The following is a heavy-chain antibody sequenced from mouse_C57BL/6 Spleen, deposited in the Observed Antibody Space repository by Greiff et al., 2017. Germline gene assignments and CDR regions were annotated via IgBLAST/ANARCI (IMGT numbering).Heavy chain of an antibody. J-gene: IGHJ2*01. V-gene: IGHV1-80*01. D-gene: IGHD1-1*01. CDR1: GYAFSRYW. Sequence: QVQLQQSGAELVKPGASVKFSCKASGYAFSRYWMNWVKQRPGKGLEWIGPISPGDGDTEYTGKFKGKATMTADKSSSTAYMQLSSLTSEDSAVYLFARKVLPLFDYWGQGTTLTVSS. CDR2: ISPGDGDT. CDR3: ARKVLPLFDY.